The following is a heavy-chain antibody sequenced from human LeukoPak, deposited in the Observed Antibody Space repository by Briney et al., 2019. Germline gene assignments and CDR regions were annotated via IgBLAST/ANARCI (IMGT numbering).Heavy chain of an antibody. CDR1: GFTFSNYI. J-gene: IGHJ4*02. CDR3: AREGVGIKDLDF. V-gene: IGHV3-21*01. CDR2: IEKTGSYV. Sequence: GGSLRLSCAASGFTFSNYIMDWVRQAPGKGLEWVSSIEKTGSYVYHVDSVRGRFTISRDNAKNSLYLQMNSLRAEDTAVYYCAREGVGIKDLDFWGQGTLVAVSS. D-gene: IGHD1-26*01.